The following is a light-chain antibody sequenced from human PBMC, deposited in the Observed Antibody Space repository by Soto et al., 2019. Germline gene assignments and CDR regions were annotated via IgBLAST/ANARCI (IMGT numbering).Light chain of an antibody. J-gene: IGKJ2*01. V-gene: IGKV3-20*01. CDR3: QQYGSSPRN. CDR1: QSVGSSY. Sequence: EIVLTQSPGALSLSPGERATLSCRASQSVGSSYLAWYQQKPGQAPRLLMYATSSRAAGIPDRFSGSGSGTDFTLTISRLEPEDFAVYYCQQYGSSPRNFGQGTKLEIK. CDR2: ATS.